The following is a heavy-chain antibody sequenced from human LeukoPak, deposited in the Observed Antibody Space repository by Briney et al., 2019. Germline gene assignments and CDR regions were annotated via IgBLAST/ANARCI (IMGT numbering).Heavy chain of an antibody. CDR2: ISHDVSIK. D-gene: IGHD7-27*01. CDR1: GFTFSNYV. CDR3: ARELGTWSRGDY. Sequence: GGSLSLSCAASGFTFSNYVMHWVRQAPGKGLEWVAVISHDVSIKAYADSVKGRFTISRDNSESTVYLQMNSLRLEDTAVYYCARELGTWSRGDYWGQGTLVTVSS. J-gene: IGHJ4*02. V-gene: IGHV3-30*03.